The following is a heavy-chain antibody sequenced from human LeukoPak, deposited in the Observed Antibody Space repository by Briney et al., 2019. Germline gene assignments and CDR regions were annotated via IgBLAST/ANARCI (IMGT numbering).Heavy chain of an antibody. CDR1: GGSISSYY. D-gene: IGHD3-10*01. CDR3: ARQSGMLWFGELSR. CDR2: IYYSGST. V-gene: IGHV4-59*08. Sequence: SETLSLTCTVSGGSISSYYWSWIRQPPGKGLEWIGYIYYSGSTNYNPSLKSRVTISVDTSKNQFPLKLSSVAAADTAVYYCARQSGMLWFGELSRWGQGTLVTVSS. J-gene: IGHJ4*02.